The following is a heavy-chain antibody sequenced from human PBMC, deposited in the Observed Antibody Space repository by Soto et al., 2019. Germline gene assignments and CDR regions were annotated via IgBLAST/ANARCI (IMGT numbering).Heavy chain of an antibody. CDR2: INPYSGGT. CDR1: GYTFTDYF. Sequence: GPSVKVSCKASGYTFTDYFIHWVRQAPGQGLEWMGCINPYSGGTNSAQNFQGRVTMTRDTSISTAYMEVTSLRSDDTAVYCCVRDLTYPFYLDPWGQGTLVTVSS. J-gene: IGHJ5*02. V-gene: IGHV1-2*02. D-gene: IGHD1-26*01. CDR3: VRDLTYPFYLDP.